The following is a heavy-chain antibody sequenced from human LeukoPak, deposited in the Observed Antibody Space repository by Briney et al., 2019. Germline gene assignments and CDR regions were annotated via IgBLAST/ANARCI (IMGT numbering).Heavy chain of an antibody. CDR1: GYTFTSYD. CDR2: MNPNNNNV. V-gene: IGHV1-8*01. D-gene: IGHD6-6*01. CDR3: ARGAFLPQYRIDFDP. J-gene: IGHJ5*02. Sequence: ASVKVSCKASGYTFTSYDINWVRQATGQGLEWMGWMNPNNNNVGYAQKFQGRVTMTRDTSISTAYMELGSLTSEDTAVYYCARGAFLPQYRIDFDPWGQGTLVTVSS.